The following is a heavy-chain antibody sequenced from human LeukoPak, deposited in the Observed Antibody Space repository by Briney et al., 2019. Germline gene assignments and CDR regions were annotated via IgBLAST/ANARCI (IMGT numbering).Heavy chain of an antibody. CDR3: ARGPNRAVVPAARLFDY. D-gene: IGHD2-2*01. J-gene: IGHJ4*02. V-gene: IGHV1-18*01. Sequence: ASVKVSCKASGYTFTSYGISWVRQAPGQGLEWMGWISAYNGNTNYAQKLQGRVTMTTDTSTSTAYMELRSLRSDDTAVYYCARGPNRAVVPAARLFDYWGQGTLVTVSS. CDR1: GYTFTSYG. CDR2: ISAYNGNT.